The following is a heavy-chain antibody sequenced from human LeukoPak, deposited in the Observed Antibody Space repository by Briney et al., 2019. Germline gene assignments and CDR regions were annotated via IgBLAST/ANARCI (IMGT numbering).Heavy chain of an antibody. J-gene: IGHJ4*02. D-gene: IGHD2-2*01. CDR3: ARGGGIVVVPAATEFDY. V-gene: IGHV1-18*01. CDR2: IGAYNGNT. CDR1: GYTFTSYG. Sequence: ASVKVSCKASGYTFTSYGISWVRQAPGQGLEWMGWIGAYNGNTNYAQKLQGRVTMTTDTSTSTAYMELRSLRSDDTAVYYCARGGGIVVVPAATEFDYWGQGTLVTVSS.